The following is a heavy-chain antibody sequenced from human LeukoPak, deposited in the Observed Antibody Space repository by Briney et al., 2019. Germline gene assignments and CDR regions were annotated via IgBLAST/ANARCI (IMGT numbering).Heavy chain of an antibody. D-gene: IGHD2-21*01. CDR3: ARGWVIACPDY. J-gene: IGHJ4*02. CDR2: IYHSGST. CDR1: GGSISSGGYY. V-gene: IGHV4-30-2*01. Sequence: SQTLSLTCTVSGGSISSGGYYWSWIRQPPWKGLEWIGYIYHSGSTYYNPSLKSRVTISVDRSKNQSSLTLSSVTAADTAVYYCARGWVIACPDYWGQGTLVTVSS.